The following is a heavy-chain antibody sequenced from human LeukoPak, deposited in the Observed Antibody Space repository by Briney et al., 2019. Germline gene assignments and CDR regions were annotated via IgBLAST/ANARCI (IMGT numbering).Heavy chain of an antibody. CDR1: GFTFSDHY. Sequence: GGSLRLSCAASGFTFSDHYMDWVRQAPGKGLEWVGRIRNKANSYTTEYAASVKGRFTISRDDSKNSVFLQMNSLKTEDTAVYYCARNYDRGVDYWGQGTLVTVSS. J-gene: IGHJ4*02. CDR3: ARNYDRGVDY. CDR2: IRNKANSYTT. D-gene: IGHD3-22*01. V-gene: IGHV3-72*01.